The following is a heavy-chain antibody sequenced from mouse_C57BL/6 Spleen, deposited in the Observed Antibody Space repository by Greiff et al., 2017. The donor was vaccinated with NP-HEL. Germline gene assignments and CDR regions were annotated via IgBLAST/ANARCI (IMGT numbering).Heavy chain of an antibody. CDR3: ARAGYYDYDERFAY. CDR2: IYPGDGDT. D-gene: IGHD2-4*01. CDR1: GYAFSSSW. V-gene: IGHV1-82*01. J-gene: IGHJ3*01. Sequence: QVHVKQSGPELVKPGASVKISCKASGYAFSSSWMNWVKQRPGKGLEWIGRIYPGDGDTNYNGKFKGKATLTADKSSSTAYMQLSSLTSEDSAVYFCARAGYYDYDERFAYWGQGTLVTVSA.